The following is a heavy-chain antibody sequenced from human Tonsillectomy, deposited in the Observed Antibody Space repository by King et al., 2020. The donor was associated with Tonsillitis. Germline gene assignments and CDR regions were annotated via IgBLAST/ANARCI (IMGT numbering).Heavy chain of an antibody. Sequence: QLQLQESGPGVVKPSETLSLTCTVSGGSIGSSDDYWAWIRQPPGKGLEWIGYMYYSGTLFYNPSLKSRITISGGTSANRFSLKLSSGTAADTAIYFCARYFSGCFDYWGQGALVTVSS. CDR2: MYYSGTL. CDR1: GGSIGSSDDY. V-gene: IGHV4-39*01. J-gene: IGHJ4*02. CDR3: ARYFSGCFDY. D-gene: IGHD1-26*01.